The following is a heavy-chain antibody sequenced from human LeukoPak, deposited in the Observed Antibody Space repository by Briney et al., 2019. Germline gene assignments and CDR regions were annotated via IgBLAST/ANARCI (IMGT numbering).Heavy chain of an antibody. V-gene: IGHV3-64*01. CDR1: GFTFSSYA. D-gene: IGHD3-22*01. CDR2: ISSNGGST. J-gene: IGHJ4*02. CDR3: ARGGYYYDSSGYIRELDY. Sequence: PGGSLRLSCAASGFTFSSYAMHWVRQAPGKGLEYVSAISSNGGSTYYANSVKGRFTISRDNSKNTLYPQMGSLRAEDMAVYYCARGGYYYDSSGYIRELDYWGQGTLVTVPS.